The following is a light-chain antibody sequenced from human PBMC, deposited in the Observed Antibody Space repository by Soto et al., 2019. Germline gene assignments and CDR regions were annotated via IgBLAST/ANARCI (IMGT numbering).Light chain of an antibody. Sequence: DIVMTQSPATLSVSPGDRVTLSCRASQSLTSNVAWYQQRPGQAPRVLIYGASARATDIPARFSGSGSGTDYTLTISSLHSEDFAVYYCQQYDKSPHTFGLGTRLEIK. V-gene: IGKV3D-15*01. CDR3: QQYDKSPHT. CDR2: GAS. CDR1: QSLTSN. J-gene: IGKJ2*01.